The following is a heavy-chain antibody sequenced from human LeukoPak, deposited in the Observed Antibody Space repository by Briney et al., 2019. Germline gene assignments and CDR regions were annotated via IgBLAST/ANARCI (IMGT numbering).Heavy chain of an antibody. Sequence: GGSLRLSCAASGFTFSSYWMSWVRQAPGKGLEWVANIKQDGSEKYYVDSVKGRFTISRDNAKNSLYLQMNSLRAEDTAVYYCARAHFLEYDAFDIWGQGTMVTVSS. CDR3: ARAHFLEYDAFDI. D-gene: IGHD2/OR15-2a*01. V-gene: IGHV3-7*01. CDR2: IKQDGSEK. J-gene: IGHJ3*02. CDR1: GFTFSSYW.